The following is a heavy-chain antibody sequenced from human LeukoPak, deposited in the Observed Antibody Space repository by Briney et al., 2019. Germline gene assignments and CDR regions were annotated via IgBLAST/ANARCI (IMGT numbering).Heavy chain of an antibody. Sequence: PGGSLRLSCAASGFTVSSNYMSWVRQAPGKGLEWVSVIYSGGSTYYADSVKGRFTISRDNSKTTLYLQMNSLRAEDTAVYYCARARRYSSGWSRIFDYWGQGTLVTVSS. CDR2: IYSGGST. V-gene: IGHV3-53*01. D-gene: IGHD6-19*01. J-gene: IGHJ4*02. CDR1: GFTVSSNY. CDR3: ARARRYSSGWSRIFDY.